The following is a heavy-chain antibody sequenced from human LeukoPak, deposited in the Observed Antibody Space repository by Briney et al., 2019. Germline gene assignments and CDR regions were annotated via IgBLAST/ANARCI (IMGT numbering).Heavy chain of an antibody. V-gene: IGHV4-39*07. D-gene: IGHD6-13*01. CDR1: GGSISRGSYY. J-gene: IGHJ4*02. CDR3: AGATIAAAGFSFDY. CDR2: ISYSGNT. Sequence: SETLSLTCTVSGGSISRGSYYWGWIRQPPGKGLQWIGSISYSGNTYSNPSLNSRVTISLDTSENQFSLKLTSVTAADTALYYCAGATIAAAGFSFDYWGQGTLVTVSS.